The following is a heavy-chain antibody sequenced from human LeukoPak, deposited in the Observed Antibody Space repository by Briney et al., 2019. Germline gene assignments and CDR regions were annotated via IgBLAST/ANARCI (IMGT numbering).Heavy chain of an antibody. V-gene: IGHV3-21*01. D-gene: IGHD5-24*01. CDR1: GFTFSSYS. Sequence: GGSLRLSCAASGFTFSSYSMNWVRQAPGKGLEWVSSISSSSSYIYYADSVKGRFTISRDNAKNLLYLQMNSLRAEDTAVYYCARGGRWLPDYWGQGTLVTVSS. CDR2: ISSSSSYI. CDR3: ARGGRWLPDY. J-gene: IGHJ4*02.